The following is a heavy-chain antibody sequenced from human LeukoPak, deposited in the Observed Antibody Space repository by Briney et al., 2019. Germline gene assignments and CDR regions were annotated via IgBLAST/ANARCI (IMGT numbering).Heavy chain of an antibody. Sequence: SETLSLTCTVSNGSVGSGGYSWSWIRQPPGKGLEWIGYVYHSGATYYNPSLKSRISIPMDRSKNQFSLRLRSVTAADTAVYFYASSHCGGDCFSSVAFDFWGHGTMVTVSS. CDR2: VYHSGAT. J-gene: IGHJ3*01. CDR3: ASSHCGGDCFSSVAFDF. V-gene: IGHV4-30-2*01. CDR1: NGSVGSGGYS. D-gene: IGHD2-21*02.